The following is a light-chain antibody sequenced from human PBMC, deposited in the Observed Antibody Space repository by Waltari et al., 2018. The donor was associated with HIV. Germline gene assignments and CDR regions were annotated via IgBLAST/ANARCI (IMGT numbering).Light chain of an antibody. CDR3: QQSYSVPWT. V-gene: IGKV1-39*01. J-gene: IGKJ1*01. Sequence: DIQMTQSPSSLSASVGDRVTITCRASQSFSKFLNWYQQKPGKAPNLLIYATSTLQSGVPSRFTGSGSGTDFTLTISSLQPEDSAIYFCQQSYSVPWTFAQGTKVEIK. CDR1: QSFSKF. CDR2: ATS.